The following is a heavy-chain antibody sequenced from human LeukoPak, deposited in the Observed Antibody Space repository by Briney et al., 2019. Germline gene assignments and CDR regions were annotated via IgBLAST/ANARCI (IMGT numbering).Heavy chain of an antibody. Sequence: GRSLRLSCAASGFTFSSYAMHWFRQAPGKGLEWVAVISYDGSNKYYADSVKGRFTISRDNSKNTLYLQMNSLRAEDTAVYYCARVFYTMIVLDAFDIWGQGTMVTVSS. CDR1: GFTFSSYA. D-gene: IGHD3-22*01. CDR2: ISYDGSNK. CDR3: ARVFYTMIVLDAFDI. V-gene: IGHV3-30*01. J-gene: IGHJ3*02.